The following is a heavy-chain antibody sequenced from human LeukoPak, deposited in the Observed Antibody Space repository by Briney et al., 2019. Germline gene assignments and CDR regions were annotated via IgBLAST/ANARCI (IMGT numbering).Heavy chain of an antibody. J-gene: IGHJ4*02. D-gene: IGHD5-18*01. CDR2: IYTSGST. Sequence: SETLSLACTVSGGSISSYYWSWIRQPAGKGLEWIGRIYTSGSTNYNPSLKSRVTMSVDTSKNQFSLKLSSVTAADTAVYYCARGALYSYAGGYFDYWGQGTLVTVSS. V-gene: IGHV4-4*07. CDR1: GGSISSYY. CDR3: ARGALYSYAGGYFDY.